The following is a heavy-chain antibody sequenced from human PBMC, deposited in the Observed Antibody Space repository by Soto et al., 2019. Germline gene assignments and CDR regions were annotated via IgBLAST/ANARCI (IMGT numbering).Heavy chain of an antibody. V-gene: IGHV1-3*01. CDR3: ARGRVEVDCSGGSCYHLDY. CDR2: INAGSGIT. J-gene: IGHJ4*02. D-gene: IGHD2-15*01. CDR1: GYTSTNYG. Sequence: ASVKVSCKASGYTSTNYGMHWVRQAPGQRLEWMGWINAGSGITKYSQKFQGRITITRDTSASTVYMELSSLRSEDTAVYYCARGRVEVDCSGGSCYHLDYWGQGTQVTVSS.